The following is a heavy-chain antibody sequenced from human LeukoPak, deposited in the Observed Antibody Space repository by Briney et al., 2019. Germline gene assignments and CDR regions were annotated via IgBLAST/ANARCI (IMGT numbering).Heavy chain of an antibody. CDR3: TKHRGGWIDAFDI. D-gene: IGHD5-12*01. CDR1: RFTFNNFA. V-gene: IGHV3-23*01. J-gene: IGHJ3*02. Sequence: GRSLRLSCAASRFTFNNFAMSWVRQAPGKALEWVSTISGNGGTTYFADSVKGRFSISRNNFKNTLYLQMNSLRAEDTAIYYCTKHRGGWIDAFDIWGQGTMVTVSS. CDR2: ISGNGGTT.